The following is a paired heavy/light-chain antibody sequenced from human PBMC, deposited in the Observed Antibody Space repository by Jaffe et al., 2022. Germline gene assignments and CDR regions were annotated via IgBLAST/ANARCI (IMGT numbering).Heavy chain of an antibody. D-gene: IGHD1-26*01. CDR3: ARGNTTYEYYFDY. J-gene: IGHJ4*02. V-gene: IGHV1-46*03. CDR2: INPASGFT. CDR1: GFTFTSYY. Sequence: QVQLVQSGAEVKKPGASVTVSCRASGFTFTSYYFHWVRQAPGQGLEWVGIINPASGFTTYSQKFQGRVTMTRDTSTSTVYMALSSLRSEDTAVYFCARGNTTYEYYFDYWGQGTLVTVSS.
Light chain of an antibody. CDR2: AAS. CDR3: QELNAFPPEYT. Sequence: DFQLTQSPSFLSASVGDRVTITCRTSQYISTYLAWYQQKPGIAPNVLIYAASTLASGVPSRFSGSGSGTEFTLTISSLQPEDFATYYCQELNAFPPEYTFGQGTKLEIK. CDR1: QYISTY. J-gene: IGKJ2*01. V-gene: IGKV1-9*01.